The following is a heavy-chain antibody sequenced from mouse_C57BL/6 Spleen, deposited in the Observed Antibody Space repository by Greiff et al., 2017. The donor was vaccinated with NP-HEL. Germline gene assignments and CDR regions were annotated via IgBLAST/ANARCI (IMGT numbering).Heavy chain of an antibody. CDR1: GFTFSSYG. CDR3: ARQGRGAMGY. D-gene: IGHD1-1*01. J-gene: IGHJ4*01. V-gene: IGHV5-6*01. CDR2: ISSGGSYT. Sequence: EVMLVESGGDLVKPGGSLKLSCAASGFTFSSYGMSWVRQTPDKRLEWVATISSGGSYTYYPDSVTGRFTISRDNAKNTLYLQLSSLKSEDAAMYYCARQGRGAMGYWGQGTSVTVSS.